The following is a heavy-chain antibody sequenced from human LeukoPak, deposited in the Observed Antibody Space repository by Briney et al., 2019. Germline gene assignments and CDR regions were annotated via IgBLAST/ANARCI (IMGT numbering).Heavy chain of an antibody. CDR3: AKDINSSGWMGAGDY. D-gene: IGHD6-19*01. CDR1: GFTVNTNH. J-gene: IGHJ4*02. V-gene: IGHV3-66*01. Sequence: GGSLRLSCAASGFTVNTNHMSWVRQAPGKGLEWVSEIDSGGSTFYAHSVKGRFTVSRDISKDMLYLQMNSLRAEDTALYYCAKDINSSGWMGAGDYWGQGTLVTVSS. CDR2: IDSGGST.